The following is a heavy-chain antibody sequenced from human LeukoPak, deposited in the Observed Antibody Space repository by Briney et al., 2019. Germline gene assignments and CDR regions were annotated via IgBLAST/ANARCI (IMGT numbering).Heavy chain of an antibody. Sequence: GESLKISCKGSGYSFTTYWIGWVRQMPGKGLECMGIIYPGDSDTRYSPSFQGQVTTSADKSFSTAYLQWSSLKASDTAMYYCARHETGPYFDYWGQGTLVTVSS. CDR3: ARHETGPYFDY. J-gene: IGHJ4*02. CDR1: GYSFTTYW. D-gene: IGHD3-9*01. V-gene: IGHV5-51*01. CDR2: IYPGDSDT.